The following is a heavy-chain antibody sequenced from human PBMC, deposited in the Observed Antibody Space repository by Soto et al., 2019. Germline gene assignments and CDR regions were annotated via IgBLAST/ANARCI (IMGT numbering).Heavy chain of an antibody. CDR2: ISYDGSNK. Sequence: ESGGGVVQPGRSLRLSCAASGFTFSSYAMHWVRQAPGKGLEWVAVISYDGSNKYYADPVKGRFTISRDNSKNTLYLQMNSLRAEDTAVYYCARVRARGYSYGAFDYWGQGTLVTVSS. D-gene: IGHD5-18*01. V-gene: IGHV3-30-3*01. CDR3: ARVRARGYSYGAFDY. CDR1: GFTFSSYA. J-gene: IGHJ4*02.